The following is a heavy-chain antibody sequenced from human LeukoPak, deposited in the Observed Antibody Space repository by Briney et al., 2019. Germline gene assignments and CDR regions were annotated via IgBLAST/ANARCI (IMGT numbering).Heavy chain of an antibody. J-gene: IGHJ4*02. V-gene: IGHV3-20*04. Sequence: PSETLSLTCAVYGGSFSGYYWSWIRQPPGKGLEWVSGINWNGGSTGYADSVKGRFTISRDNAKNSLYLQMNSLRAEDTAVYYCAAEWELLRYWGQGTLVTVSS. CDR2: INWNGGST. CDR1: GGSFSGYY. D-gene: IGHD1-26*01. CDR3: AAEWELLRY.